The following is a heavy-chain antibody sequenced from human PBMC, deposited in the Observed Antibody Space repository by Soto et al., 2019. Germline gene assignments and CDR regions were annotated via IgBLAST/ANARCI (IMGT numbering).Heavy chain of an antibody. CDR2: IHYRGTT. CDR1: GASISSPTNF. Sequence: PSETLSLTCTVSGASISSPTNFWSWVRQAPGKGLEWIGFIHYRGTTFYNPSLKRPLTLSVDTSNNQFSLNLTSVTAADTAVYYCARARGYCTGPSWNIFYFYGLDVWGQGTTVTVSS. V-gene: IGHV4-30-4*01. J-gene: IGHJ6*02. CDR3: ARARGYCTGPSWNIFYFYGLDV. D-gene: IGHD2-8*02.